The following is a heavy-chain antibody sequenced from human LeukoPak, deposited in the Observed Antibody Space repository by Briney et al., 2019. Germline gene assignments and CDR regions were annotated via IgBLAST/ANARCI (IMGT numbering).Heavy chain of an antibody. D-gene: IGHD3-22*01. J-gene: IGHJ4*02. CDR2: IYYSGST. Sequence: SETLSLTCTVSGGSISGSSYYWGWLRQPPGRGLEWLGRIYYSGSTYYHPSLKSRVPIPLSTSKNQFSLKQSSVTAADTAVYYCARRRDYYYSSGYYWHHEEDYFGYWGQGTLVTGSS. CDR1: GGSISGSSYY. V-gene: IGHV4-39*01. CDR3: ARRRDYYYSSGYYWHHEEDYFGY.